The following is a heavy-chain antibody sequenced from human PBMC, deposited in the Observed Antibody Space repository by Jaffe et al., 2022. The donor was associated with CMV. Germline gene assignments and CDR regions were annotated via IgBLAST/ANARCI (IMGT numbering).Heavy chain of an antibody. CDR2: ISWDGGST. Sequence: EVQLVESGGVVVQPGGSLRLSCAASGFTFDDYTMHWVRQAPGKGLEWVSLISWDGGSTYYADSVKGRFTISRDNSKNSLYLQMNSLRTEDTALYYCAKGGYDSSGYLFDYWGQGTLVTVSS. J-gene: IGHJ4*02. CDR1: GFTFDDYT. D-gene: IGHD3-22*01. V-gene: IGHV3-43*01. CDR3: AKGGYDSSGYLFDY.